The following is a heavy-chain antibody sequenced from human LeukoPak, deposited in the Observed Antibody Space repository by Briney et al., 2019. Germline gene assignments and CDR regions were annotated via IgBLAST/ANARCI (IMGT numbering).Heavy chain of an antibody. CDR3: AKGSPYRVVGATAYYFDY. J-gene: IGHJ4*02. CDR1: GFTFSSYW. D-gene: IGHD1-26*01. Sequence: GGSLRLSCAASGFTFSSYWMSWVRQAPGKGLEWVANIKQDGSEKYYVDSVKGRFTISRDNAKNSLYLQMNSLRAEDTAVYYCAKGSPYRVVGATAYYFDYWGQGTLVTVSS. V-gene: IGHV3-7*03. CDR2: IKQDGSEK.